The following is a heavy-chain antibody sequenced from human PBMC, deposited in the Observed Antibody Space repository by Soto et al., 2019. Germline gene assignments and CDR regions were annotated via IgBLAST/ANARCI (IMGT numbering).Heavy chain of an antibody. CDR3: ARGGYDILTGYGFDY. Sequence: RASVKVSCKASGGTFGSYAISWVRQAPGQGLEWMGGIIPIFGTANYAQKFQGRVTITADESTSTAYMELSSLRSEDTAVYYCARGGYDILTGYGFDYWGQGTLVTVSS. CDR2: IIPIFGTA. D-gene: IGHD3-9*01. V-gene: IGHV1-69*13. CDR1: GGTFGSYA. J-gene: IGHJ4*02.